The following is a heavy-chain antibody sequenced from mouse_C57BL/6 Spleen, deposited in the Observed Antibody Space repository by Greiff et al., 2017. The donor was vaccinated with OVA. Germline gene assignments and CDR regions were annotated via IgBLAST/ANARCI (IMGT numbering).Heavy chain of an antibody. D-gene: IGHD1-1*01. J-gene: IGHJ2*01. CDR3: ARERGSSYSYYFDY. CDR2: INPNNGGT. Sequence: EVQLQQSGPELVKPGASVKISCKASGYTFTDYYMNWVKQSPGKSLEWIGDINPNNGGTSYNQKFKGKATLTVDKSSSTAYMELRSLTSEDSAVYYCARERGSSYSYYFDYWGQGTTLTVSS. V-gene: IGHV1-26*01. CDR1: GYTFTDYY.